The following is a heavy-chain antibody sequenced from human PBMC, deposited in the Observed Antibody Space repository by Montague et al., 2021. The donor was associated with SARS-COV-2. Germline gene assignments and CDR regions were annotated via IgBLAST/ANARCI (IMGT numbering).Heavy chain of an antibody. CDR3: ARGLGFDDY. Sequence: SETLSLTCFVSGFSISTGYYWCWLRHPPGKGLEGFVEMDVSGSTFYNPPLKSRLTISLDTSKNSFSLRLTSMTAADTAIYYCARGLGFDDYWGQGIPVTVSS. V-gene: IGHV4-38-2*02. D-gene: IGHD7-27*01. J-gene: IGHJ4*02. CDR1: GFSISTGYY. CDR2: MDVSGST.